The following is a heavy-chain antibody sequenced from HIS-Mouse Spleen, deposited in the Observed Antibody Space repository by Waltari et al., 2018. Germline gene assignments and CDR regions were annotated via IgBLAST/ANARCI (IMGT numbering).Heavy chain of an antibody. J-gene: IGHJ4*02. CDR3: TTDRDAAARPDY. CDR2: IKSKTDGGTT. Sequence: EVQLVESGGGLVQPGGSLSLSLAASGFTFRNAWMSWVGQAPGKGLEWVGRIKSKTDGGTTDYAAPVKGRFTISRDDSKNTLYLQMNSLKTEDTAVYYCTTDRDAAARPDYWGQGTLVTVSS. V-gene: IGHV3-15*01. D-gene: IGHD6-6*01. CDR1: GFTFRNAW.